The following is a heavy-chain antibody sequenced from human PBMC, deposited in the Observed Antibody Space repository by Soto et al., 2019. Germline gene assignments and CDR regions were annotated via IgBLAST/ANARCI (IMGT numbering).Heavy chain of an antibody. CDR2: IDSDGSA. Sequence: GGSLRLSCAASGFSVSSNYMSWVRQAPGKGLEWVSLIDSDGSAYYTDSVKGRFTISRHNSKNTLNLQMNSLRADDTAVYYCARKIFFWLCYGKYPYNMAFGGKGTSVTVS. J-gene: IGHJ6*03. V-gene: IGHV3-53*04. D-gene: IGHD3-22*01. CDR3: ARKIFFWLCYGKYPYNMAF. CDR1: GFSVSSNY.